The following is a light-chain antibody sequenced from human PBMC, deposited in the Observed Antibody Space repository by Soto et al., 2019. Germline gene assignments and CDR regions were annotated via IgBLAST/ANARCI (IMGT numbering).Light chain of an antibody. CDR3: QRSVNSPFT. CDR2: GAS. J-gene: IGKJ2*01. CDR1: QSFSSSY. V-gene: IGKV3-20*01. Sequence: ETVLTQSPGTLSLSPGHRATLSCRARQSFSSSYLAWYQQKPGQAPRLLIYGASTRATGIADRFSGSGSGTDFTLTISRLEPEEFAVYYCQRSVNSPFTFGQGTKLDI.